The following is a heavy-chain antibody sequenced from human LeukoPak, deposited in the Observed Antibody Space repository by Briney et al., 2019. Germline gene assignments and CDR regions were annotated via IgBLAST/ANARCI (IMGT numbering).Heavy chain of an antibody. CDR2: IYTSGST. D-gene: IGHD6-13*01. CDR3: ARDFGGSSWYQPYYYYYGMDV. J-gene: IGHJ6*02. V-gene: IGHV4-4*07. Sequence: SETLSLTCTVSGGSISSYYWSWIRRPAGKGLEWIGRIYTSGSTNYNPSLKSRVTMSVDTSKNQFSLKLSSVTAADTAVYYCARDFGGSSWYQPYYYYYGMDVWGQGTTVTVSS. CDR1: GGSISSYY.